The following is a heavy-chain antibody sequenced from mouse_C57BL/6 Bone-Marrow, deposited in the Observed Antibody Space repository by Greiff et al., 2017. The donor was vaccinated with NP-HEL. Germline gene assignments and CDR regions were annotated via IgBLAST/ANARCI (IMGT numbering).Heavy chain of an antibody. CDR1: GYTFTGYW. J-gene: IGHJ4*01. CDR2: ILPGSGST. V-gene: IGHV1-9*01. D-gene: IGHD1-1*01. CDR3: ARWLLRDAMDY. Sequence: QVQLQQSGAELMKPGASVKLSCKATGYTFTGYWIEWVKQRPGHGLEWIGEILPGSGSTNYTEKFKGKATFTADTSSNTAYMQLSSLTTEDSAIYYCARWLLRDAMDYWGQGTSVTVSS.